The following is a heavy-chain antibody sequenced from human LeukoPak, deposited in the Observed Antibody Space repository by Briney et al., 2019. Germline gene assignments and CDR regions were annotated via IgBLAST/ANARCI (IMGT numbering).Heavy chain of an antibody. CDR1: GFTFSNYG. CDR2: ISYDGSNK. Sequence: GGSLRLSCAASGFTFSNYGLHWVRQAPGKGLEWVAVISYDGSNKYYADSVKGRFATSRDNSKNTLYLQMNSLRAEDTAVYYCAKAYVYCTTTSCSHEEFDYWGQGTLVTVSS. V-gene: IGHV3-30*18. J-gene: IGHJ4*02. D-gene: IGHD2-2*01. CDR3: AKAYVYCTTTSCSHEEFDY.